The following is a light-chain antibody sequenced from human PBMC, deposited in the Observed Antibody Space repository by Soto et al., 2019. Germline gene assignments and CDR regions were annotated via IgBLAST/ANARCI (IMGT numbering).Light chain of an antibody. V-gene: IGKV1-5*03. Sequence: DIQMTQSPSTLSASVGDRVTITCRASQSISRWLAWFHQKPGKAPKLLIYKASSLQSGVPSRFSGSGSGTEFTLTISSLQPDDFATYYCQQYKTYPLTFGGGNKVEIK. CDR3: QQYKTYPLT. J-gene: IGKJ4*01. CDR2: KAS. CDR1: QSISRW.